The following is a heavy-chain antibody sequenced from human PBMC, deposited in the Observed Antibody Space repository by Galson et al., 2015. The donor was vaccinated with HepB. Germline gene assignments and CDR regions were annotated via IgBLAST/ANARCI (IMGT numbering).Heavy chain of an antibody. D-gene: IGHD3-3*01. V-gene: IGHV3-49*03. CDR1: GFSFRDYA. CDR2: IRSKPYGGTT. CDR3: ARDRTYHDFWRGFDL. J-gene: IGHJ3*01. Sequence: SLRLSCATSGFSFRDYAMNWFRQAPGKGLEWVGFIRSKPYGGTTQYVASVKGRFTISRDDSKSIAYLQMNSLRVEDTAVYYCARDRTYHDFWRGFDLWGQGTMVAVSS.